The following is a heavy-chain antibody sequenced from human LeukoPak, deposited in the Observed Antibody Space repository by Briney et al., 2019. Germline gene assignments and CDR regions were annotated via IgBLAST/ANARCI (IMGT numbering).Heavy chain of an antibody. V-gene: IGHV1-18*01. CDR2: ISAYNGNT. CDR1: GYTFTSYG. D-gene: IGHD1-7*01. Sequence: ASVKVSCKASGYTFTSYGISWVRQAPGQGLEWMGWISAYNGNTNYAQKLRGRVTMTTDTSTSTAYMELRSLRSDDTAVYYCARELELRGDFDYWGQGTLVTVSS. J-gene: IGHJ4*02. CDR3: ARELELRGDFDY.